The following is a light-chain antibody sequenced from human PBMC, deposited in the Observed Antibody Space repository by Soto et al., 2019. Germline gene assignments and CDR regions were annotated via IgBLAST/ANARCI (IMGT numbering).Light chain of an antibody. CDR3: QSYDSSLSVV. CDR2: RNN. CDR1: SSNIGSNY. J-gene: IGLJ2*01. Sequence: QSVLTQPSSASGAPGQRVTISCSGSSSNIGSNYVYWYQQLPGTAPKFLIYRNNQRPSGVPDRFSGCKSGTSASLAITGLQAEDEADYYCQSYDSSLSVVFGGGTKVTVL. V-gene: IGLV1-47*01.